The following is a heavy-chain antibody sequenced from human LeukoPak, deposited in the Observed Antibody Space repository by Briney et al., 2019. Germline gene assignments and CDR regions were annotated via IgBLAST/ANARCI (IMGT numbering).Heavy chain of an antibody. CDR2: INPNSGGT. V-gene: IGHV1-2*06. J-gene: IGHJ3*02. CDR1: GYTFTGYY. D-gene: IGHD1-26*01. Sequence: ASVKVSCKASGYTFTGYYMHRVRQAPGQGLEWMGRINPNSGGTNYAQKFQGRVTLTRDTSISTAYMELSRLRSDDTAVYYCARRGVGVHAFDIWGQGTMVTVSS. CDR3: ARRGVGVHAFDI.